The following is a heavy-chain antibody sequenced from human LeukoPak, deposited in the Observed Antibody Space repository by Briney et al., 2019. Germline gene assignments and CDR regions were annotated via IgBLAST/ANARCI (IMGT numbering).Heavy chain of an antibody. CDR3: AKKGYYDGSGYYMYYFDH. D-gene: IGHD3-22*01. CDR2: IYSDGSTYSA. J-gene: IGHJ4*02. Sequence: PGGSLRLSCAASGFTFDDYGMSWVRQTPGKGLEWVSVIYSDGSTYSADSADSVKGRFTISRDSAKNSLYLQMNSLRAEDTAVYYCAKKGYYDGSGYYMYYFDHWGQGTLVTVSS. CDR1: GFTFDDYG. V-gene: IGHV3-20*04.